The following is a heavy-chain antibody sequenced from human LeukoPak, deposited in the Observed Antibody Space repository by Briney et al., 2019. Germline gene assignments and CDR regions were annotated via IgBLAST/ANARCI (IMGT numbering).Heavy chain of an antibody. Sequence: RGSLRLSCAASGFTFSSYWMHWVRQAPGKGLVWVSRLSPDGGTTDYSDSVRGRFTISRDNARDTLYLQMNSLRADDTAVYYCATAGQWRFDSWGLGTLVTVSS. CDR1: GFTFSSYW. J-gene: IGHJ4*02. CDR3: ATAGQWRFDS. D-gene: IGHD6-19*01. V-gene: IGHV3-74*01. CDR2: LSPDGGTT.